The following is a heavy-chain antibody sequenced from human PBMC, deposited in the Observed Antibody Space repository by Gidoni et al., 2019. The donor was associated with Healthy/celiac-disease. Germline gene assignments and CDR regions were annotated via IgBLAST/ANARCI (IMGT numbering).Heavy chain of an antibody. Sequence: DYAAPVKGRFTISRDDSKNTLYLQMNSLKTEDTAVYYCTTDPSIVGATTPDYWGQGTLVTVSS. D-gene: IGHD1-26*01. CDR3: TTDPSIVGATTPDY. J-gene: IGHJ4*02. V-gene: IGHV3-15*01.